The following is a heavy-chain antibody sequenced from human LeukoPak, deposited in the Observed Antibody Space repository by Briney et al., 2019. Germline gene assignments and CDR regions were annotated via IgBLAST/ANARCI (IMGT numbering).Heavy chain of an antibody. J-gene: IGHJ4*02. CDR3: ARVKYSSSSPFDY. CDR2: ISSSGSTI. V-gene: IGHV3-11*04. CDR1: GFTFSDYY. D-gene: IGHD6-6*01. Sequence: GGSLRLSCAASGFTFSDYYMSWIRQAPGKGLEWVSYISSSGSTIYYADSVKGRFTISRDNAKNSLYLQMNSLRAEDTAVYYCARVKYSSSSPFDYWGQGTLVTVSS.